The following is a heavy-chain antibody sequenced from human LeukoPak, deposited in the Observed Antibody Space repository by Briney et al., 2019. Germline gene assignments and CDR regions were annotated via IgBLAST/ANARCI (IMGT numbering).Heavy chain of an antibody. CDR1: GSTFDEYA. D-gene: IGHD2-8*01. Sequence: GGSLRLSCTTSGSTFDEYAMSWFRQTPGKGLEWLAYISGSGSDMYYADSVKGRFTISRDNAKDSLYLQMNSLRPDDTALYYCSTDPRLLIYWGHGTLVTVSS. V-gene: IGHV3-11*01. CDR2: ISGSGSDM. J-gene: IGHJ4*01. CDR3: STDPRLLIY.